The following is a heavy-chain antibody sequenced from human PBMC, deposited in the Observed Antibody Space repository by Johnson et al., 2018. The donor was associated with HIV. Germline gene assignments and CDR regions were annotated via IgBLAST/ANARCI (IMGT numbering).Heavy chain of an antibody. J-gene: IGHJ3*02. CDR2: ISYDGSNK. D-gene: IGHD3/OR15-3a*01. V-gene: IGHV3-30*03. CDR3: ARVFYAIFGLGDAFDI. Sequence: QVQLVESGGGLVQPGGSLRLSCAASGFTFSSYWMHWVRQAPGKGLEWVAVISYDGSNKYYADSVKGRFTISRDNSKNTLYLQMNSLRAEDTAVYYCARVFYAIFGLGDAFDIWGQGTMVTVSS. CDR1: GFTFSSYW.